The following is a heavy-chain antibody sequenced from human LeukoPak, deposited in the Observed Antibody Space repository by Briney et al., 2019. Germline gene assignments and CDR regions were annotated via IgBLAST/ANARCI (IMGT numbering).Heavy chain of an antibody. CDR3: ARSSGYYLDFDY. J-gene: IGHJ4*02. V-gene: IGHV3-30-3*01. CDR2: ISYDGSNK. CDR1: GFTFSSYA. Sequence: GRSLRLSCSASGFTFSSYAMHWVRQAPGKGLEWVAGISYDGSNKYYADSVKGRFTISRDNSKNTLYLQMNSLRAEDTAVYYCARSSGYYLDFDYWGQGTLVTVSS. D-gene: IGHD3-22*01.